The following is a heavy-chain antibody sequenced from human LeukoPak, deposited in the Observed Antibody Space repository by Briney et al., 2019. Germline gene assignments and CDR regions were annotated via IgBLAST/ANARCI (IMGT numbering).Heavy chain of an antibody. D-gene: IGHD2-2*01. CDR1: GGSISSGSYY. J-gene: IGHJ5*02. Sequence: PSETLSLTCTVSGGSISSGSYYWSWIRQPAGKGLEWIGRIYTSGSTNYNPSLKSRVTISVDTSKNQFSLKLSSVTAADTAVYYCARYPPVVPAGFDPWGQGTLVTVSS. V-gene: IGHV4-61*02. CDR3: ARYPPVVPAGFDP. CDR2: IYTSGST.